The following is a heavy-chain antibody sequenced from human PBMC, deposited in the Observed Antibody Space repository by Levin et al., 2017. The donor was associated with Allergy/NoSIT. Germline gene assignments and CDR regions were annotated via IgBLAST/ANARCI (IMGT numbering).Heavy chain of an antibody. CDR2: INPSGGST. D-gene: IGHD3-9*01. CDR3: ARAPPYFDWLGPSDFDY. J-gene: IGHJ4*02. Sequence: ASVKVSCKASGYTFTSYYMHWVRQAPGQGLEWMGIINPSGGSTSYAQKFQGRVTMTRDTSTSTVYMELSSLRSEDTAVYYCARAPPYFDWLGPSDFDYWGQGTLVTVSS. V-gene: IGHV1-46*01. CDR1: GYTFTSYY.